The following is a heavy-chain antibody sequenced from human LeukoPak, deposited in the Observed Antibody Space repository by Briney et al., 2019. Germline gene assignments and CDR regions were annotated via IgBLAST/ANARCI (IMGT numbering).Heavy chain of an antibody. CDR3: YRGSSWSPGGGNWKRGFDY. D-gene: IGHD6-13*01. CDR1: GYTFTGYY. Sequence: ASVKVSCKASGYTFTGYYMHWVRQAPGQGLEWMGWINPNSGGTNYAQKFQGRVTMTRDTSISTAYMELSRLRSDDTAVYYCYRGSSWSPGGGNWKRGFDYWGQGTLVTVSS. J-gene: IGHJ4*02. CDR2: INPNSGGT. V-gene: IGHV1-2*02.